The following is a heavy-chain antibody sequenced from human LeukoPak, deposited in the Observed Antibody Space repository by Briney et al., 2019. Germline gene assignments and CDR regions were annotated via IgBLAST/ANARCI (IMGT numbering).Heavy chain of an antibody. CDR1: GFTFRSYA. CDR2: ISSSSSYI. CDR3: ARDVTLGNFDY. V-gene: IGHV3-21*01. Sequence: GGSLRLSCAASGFTFRSYAMSWVRQAPGKGLEWVSSISSSSSYIYYADSVKGRFTISRGNAKNSLYLQMNSLRAEDTAVYYCARDVTLGNFDYWGQGILVIVSS. D-gene: IGHD3-16*01. J-gene: IGHJ4*02.